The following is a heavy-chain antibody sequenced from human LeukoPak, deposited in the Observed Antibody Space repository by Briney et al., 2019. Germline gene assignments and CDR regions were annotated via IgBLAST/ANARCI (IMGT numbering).Heavy chain of an antibody. V-gene: IGHV3-30-3*01. CDR3: ARRDGMDV. Sequence: QPGGSLRPSCAASGFTFSSYAMHWVRQAPGKGLEWVAVISYDGSNKYYADSVKGRFTISRDNSKNTLYLQMNSLRAEDTAVYYCARRDGMDVWGQGTTVTVSS. CDR2: ISYDGSNK. J-gene: IGHJ6*02. CDR1: GFTFSSYA.